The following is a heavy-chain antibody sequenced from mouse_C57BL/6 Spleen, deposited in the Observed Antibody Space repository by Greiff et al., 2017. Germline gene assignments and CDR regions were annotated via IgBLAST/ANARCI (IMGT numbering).Heavy chain of an antibody. J-gene: IGHJ4*01. CDR2: INPSSGYT. D-gene: IGHD1-1*01. CDR1: GYTFTSYW. V-gene: IGHV1-7*01. Sequence: VQLQQSGPELAKPGASVKLSCKASGYTFTSYWVHWVKQRPGQGLEWIGYINPSSGYTKYNQKFKDKATLTADKSSSTAYMLLSSLTYEDAAVYYCAYGSSYDYAMDYWGQGTSVTVSS. CDR3: AYGSSYDYAMDY.